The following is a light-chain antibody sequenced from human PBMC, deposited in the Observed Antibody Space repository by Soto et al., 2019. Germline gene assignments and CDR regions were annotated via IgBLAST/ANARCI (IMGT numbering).Light chain of an antibody. CDR2: GAS. V-gene: IGKV3-20*01. CDR1: QSVSSSY. J-gene: IGKJ5*01. Sequence: EIVLTQSPDTLSLSPGERATLSCRASQSVSSSYLAWYQQKPGQAPRLLIYGASNRATGIPARFTGSGSGTGFTLTISRLEPEDFAMYYCQKYGSSPKITFGQGTRLEIK. CDR3: QKYGSSPKIT.